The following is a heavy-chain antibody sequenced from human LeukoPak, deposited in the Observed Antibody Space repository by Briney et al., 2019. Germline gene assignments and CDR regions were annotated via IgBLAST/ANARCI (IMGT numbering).Heavy chain of an antibody. V-gene: IGHV3-53*01. J-gene: IGHJ4*02. CDR2: IYSGGST. Sequence: GGSLRLSCAASGFTVSSNYMSWVRQAPGKGLEWVSVIYSGGSTYYADSVKGRFTISRDNSKNTLYLQTNSLRAEDTAVYYCAVGYSSGWYPGPIDYWGQGTLVTVSS. CDR1: GFTVSSNY. CDR3: AVGYSSGWYPGPIDY. D-gene: IGHD6-19*01.